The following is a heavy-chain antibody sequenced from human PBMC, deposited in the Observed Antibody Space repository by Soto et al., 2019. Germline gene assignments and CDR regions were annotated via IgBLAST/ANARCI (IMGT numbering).Heavy chain of an antibody. CDR3: ARGGSTSYAAFVY. Sequence: QLQLQESGPGLVKPSETLSLTCTVSGGSISSSDYYWTWVRQSPGKGLDWIGSIYFDGITYYNPSLQRRVAISVDTCKNQFSLALTSVTAADTAVYSCARGGSTSYAAFVYWGQGALVSVSS. V-gene: IGHV4-39*02. CDR2: IYFDGIT. D-gene: IGHD2-2*01. CDR1: GGSISSSDYY. J-gene: IGHJ4*02.